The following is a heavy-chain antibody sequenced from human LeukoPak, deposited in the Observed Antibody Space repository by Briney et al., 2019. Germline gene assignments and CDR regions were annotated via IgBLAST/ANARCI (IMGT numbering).Heavy chain of an antibody. V-gene: IGHV4-4*07. CDR1: GGSISSYY. J-gene: IGHJ4*02. Sequence: NSSETLSLTCTVSGGSISSYYWSWIRQPAGKGLEWIGRISTSGSSIYSPSLRSRVTMSVDTSKNQYSLKLTSVTAADTAVYYCARTSVAANRGAFDYWGQGTLVTVSS. CDR2: ISTSGSS. D-gene: IGHD6-6*01. CDR3: ARTSVAANRGAFDY.